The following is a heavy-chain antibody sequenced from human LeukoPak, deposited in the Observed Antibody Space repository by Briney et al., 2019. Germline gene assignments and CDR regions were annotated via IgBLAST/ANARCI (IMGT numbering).Heavy chain of an antibody. CDR3: ARSTSETGNNY. CDR2: FISDSKYI. D-gene: IGHD3-9*01. CDR1: GFTFCSYS. Sequence: GSLRLSCAASGFTFCSYSMNWGRQAPGKGREWVSSFISDSKYIYYADSVKGRFTISRDNAKNSVYLQMSRLRAEDTAVYYCARSTSETGNNYWGQGTLVTVSS. V-gene: IGHV3-21*01. J-gene: IGHJ4*02.